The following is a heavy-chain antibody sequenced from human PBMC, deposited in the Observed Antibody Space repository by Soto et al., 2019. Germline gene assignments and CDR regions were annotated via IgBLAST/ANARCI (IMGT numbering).Heavy chain of an antibody. D-gene: IGHD6-6*01. V-gene: IGHV3-23*01. Sequence: EVQLLESGGGLVQPGGSLRLSCAASGFRFSSKAMSSVRQAPGKGLEWVSIISGSGSSTYYTDSLKGRFTISRDNSKNMVYLEMNYLRAEDTAVYYCAKENGFQFVNFGASGFDYWGQGSLVSVSS. CDR2: ISGSGSST. CDR1: GFRFSSKA. CDR3: AKENGFQFVNFGASGFDY. J-gene: IGHJ4*02.